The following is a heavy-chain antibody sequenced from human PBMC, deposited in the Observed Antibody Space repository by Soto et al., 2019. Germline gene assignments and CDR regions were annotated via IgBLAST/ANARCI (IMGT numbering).Heavy chain of an antibody. J-gene: IGHJ4*02. Sequence: QVQLVESGGGVVQPGRSLRLSCAASGFTFSSYAMHWVRQAPGKGLEWVAVISYDGSNKYYADSVTGRFTISSDNSKNTLYLQMNSLRAEDTAVYYCARGERVWGQGTLVTVSS. CDR3: ARGERV. CDR1: GFTFSSYA. CDR2: ISYDGSNK. V-gene: IGHV3-30-3*01.